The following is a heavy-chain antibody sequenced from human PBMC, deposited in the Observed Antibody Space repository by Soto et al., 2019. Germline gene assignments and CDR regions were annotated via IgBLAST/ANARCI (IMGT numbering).Heavy chain of an antibody. V-gene: IGHV1-3*01. CDR2: LNPDTGNT. CDR1: GFTFSDNR. J-gene: IGHJ3*01. Sequence: QVQLVQSGAELKKPGASVNISCTASGFTFSDNRINWVRQVPGQGLEWMGWLNPDTGNTRYSETFKGRVTISRPPSASIAYLELRARENEDTALHFWARDIQSVGPRAKDAFAVWGQGTMITVSS. CDR3: ARDIQSVGPRAKDAFAV. D-gene: IGHD5-18*01.